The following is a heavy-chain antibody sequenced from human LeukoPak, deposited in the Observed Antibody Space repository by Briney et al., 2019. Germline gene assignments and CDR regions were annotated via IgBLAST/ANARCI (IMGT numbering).Heavy chain of an antibody. Sequence: ASVKVSCKASGYAFTGYYMHWVRQAPGQGLEWMGRINPNSGGTNYAQKFQGRVTMTRDTSISTAYMELSRLRSDDTAVYYCAREVGTMIVGGFDPWGQGTLVTVSS. CDR3: AREVGTMIVGGFDP. CDR2: INPNSGGT. J-gene: IGHJ5*02. V-gene: IGHV1-2*06. CDR1: GYAFTGYY. D-gene: IGHD3-22*01.